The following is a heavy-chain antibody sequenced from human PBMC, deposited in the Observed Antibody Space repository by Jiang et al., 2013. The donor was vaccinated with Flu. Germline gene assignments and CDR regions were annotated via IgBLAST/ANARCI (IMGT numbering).Heavy chain of an antibody. Sequence: VQLLESGGGLVQPGGSLRLSCAASGFTFNNYPMNWVRQAPGRGLEWVSAISAGGDSTYYADSVKGRFTISRDNSKNTLYLQMNSLRTEDTAVYYCAKVTISGFSSFDSWGQGTLVTVSS. V-gene: IGHV3-23*01. J-gene: IGHJ4*02. D-gene: IGHD3-22*01. CDR1: GFTFNNYP. CDR3: AKVTISGFSSFDS. CDR2: ISAGGDST.